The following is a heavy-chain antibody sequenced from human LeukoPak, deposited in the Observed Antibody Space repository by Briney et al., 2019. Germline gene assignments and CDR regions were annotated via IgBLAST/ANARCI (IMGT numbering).Heavy chain of an antibody. CDR1: GGSISSYY. CDR2: IYYSGST. CDR3: ARAPISYYDSREGAFDI. Sequence: SETLSLTCTVSGGSISSYYWSWIRQPPGKGLEWIGYIYYSGSTYYNPSLKSRVTISVDTSKNQFSLKLSSVTAADTAVYYCARAPISYYDSREGAFDIWGQGTMVTVSS. V-gene: IGHV4-59*08. D-gene: IGHD3-22*01. J-gene: IGHJ3*02.